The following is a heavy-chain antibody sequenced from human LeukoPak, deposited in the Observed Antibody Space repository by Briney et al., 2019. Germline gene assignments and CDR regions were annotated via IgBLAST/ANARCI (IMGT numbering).Heavy chain of an antibody. CDR3: ARDYGGDAGLDS. CDR2: ISSSSSYI. CDR1: GFTFSSYS. Sequence: GGSLRLSCAASGFTFSSYSMNWVRQAPGKGLEWVSSISSSSSYIYYADSVKGRFTISRDNSKNTLYLQMNSLRAEDTAVYFCARDYGGDAGLDSWGQGTLVTVSS. V-gene: IGHV3-21*01. J-gene: IGHJ4*02. D-gene: IGHD4-23*01.